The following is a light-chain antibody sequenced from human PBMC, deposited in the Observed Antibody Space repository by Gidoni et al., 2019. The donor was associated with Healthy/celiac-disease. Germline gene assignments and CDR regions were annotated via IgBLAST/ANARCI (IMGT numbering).Light chain of an antibody. CDR2: SNN. CDR3: AAWDDSLSGYV. J-gene: IGLJ1*01. Sequence: QSVLPQPPSASGTPGQRVTLSCSGSSSNLGSNYVYWYQHLPGTAPKLLIYSNNQRPSGVPDRFSGSRSGTSASLAISGLRSEDEADYYCAAWDDSLSGYVFGTGTKVTVL. V-gene: IGLV1-47*02. CDR1: SSNLGSNY.